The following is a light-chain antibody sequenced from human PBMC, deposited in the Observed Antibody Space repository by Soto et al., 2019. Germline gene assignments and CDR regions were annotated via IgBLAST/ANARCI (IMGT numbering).Light chain of an antibody. J-gene: IGKJ4*01. CDR3: HQRYSWPLT. Sequence: EIVLTQSPATLSLSPGDRATLSCRASQSVTSYLAWYQQKPGQAPRLLIYDASNRATGIPARFSGSGSGTDFTLTISSLEPEDFAVYYCHQRYSWPLTFGGGTKVEIK. CDR1: QSVTSY. V-gene: IGKV3-11*01. CDR2: DAS.